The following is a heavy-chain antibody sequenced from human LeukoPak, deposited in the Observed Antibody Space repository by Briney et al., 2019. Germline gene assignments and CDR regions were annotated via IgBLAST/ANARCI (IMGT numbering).Heavy chain of an antibody. CDR1: GLTFRSYE. D-gene: IGHD1-26*01. Sequence: GGSLRLSCAASGLTFRSYEMNWVRQAPGRGLEWVSKISGSGGSIYYADSVKGRFTISRDNAKNSLFLQMNSLRAEDTALYYCASGPWELDFWGQGTLVIVSS. J-gene: IGHJ4*02. V-gene: IGHV3-48*03. CDR2: ISGSGGSI. CDR3: ASGPWELDF.